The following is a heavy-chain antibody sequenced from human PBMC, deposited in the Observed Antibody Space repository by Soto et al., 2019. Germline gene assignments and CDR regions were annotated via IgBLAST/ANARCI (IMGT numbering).Heavy chain of an antibody. D-gene: IGHD3-10*01. CDR3: ARAVRSGSYPHHYYGMDV. Sequence: EVQVVESGGGLVQPGGSLRLSCAASGFTFSNYWMQWVRQAPGKGLVWVSRINSDGSSTSYADSVKGRFTISRDNAKHTLYLQMSSLRAEDLAVYYCARAVRSGSYPHHYYGMDVWGQGTTVTVSS. CDR1: GFTFSNYW. J-gene: IGHJ6*02. CDR2: INSDGSST. V-gene: IGHV3-74*01.